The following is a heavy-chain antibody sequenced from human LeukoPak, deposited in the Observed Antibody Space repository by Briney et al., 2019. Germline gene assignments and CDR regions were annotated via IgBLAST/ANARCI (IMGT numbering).Heavy chain of an antibody. D-gene: IGHD3-10*01. CDR1: GFTFRSYG. V-gene: IGHV3-21*01. Sequence: GGSLRLSCAASGFTFRSYGMSWVRQAPGKGLEWVSSISSSSSYIYYADSVKGRFTISRDNAKNSLYLQMNSLRAEDTAVYYCARDLRPGSYSPRFDPWGQGTLVTVSS. J-gene: IGHJ5*02. CDR3: ARDLRPGSYSPRFDP. CDR2: ISSSSSYI.